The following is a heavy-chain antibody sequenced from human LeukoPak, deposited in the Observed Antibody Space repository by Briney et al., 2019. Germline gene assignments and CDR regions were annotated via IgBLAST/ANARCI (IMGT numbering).Heavy chain of an antibody. CDR2: ISGRTGGT. V-gene: IGHV3-23*01. Sequence: GGSLRLSCAASGFTFNSNAMSWVRQAPGKGLEWVSAISGRTGGTYHADSVKGRFTISRDNSKSTLYLQMDSLRAEDTAVYYCYGANAEHWGQGTLVTVSS. CDR1: GFTFNSNA. D-gene: IGHD4-23*01. CDR3: YGANAEH. J-gene: IGHJ1*01.